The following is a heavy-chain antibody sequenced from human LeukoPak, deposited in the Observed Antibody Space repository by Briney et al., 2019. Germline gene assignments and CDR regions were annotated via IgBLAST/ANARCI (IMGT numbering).Heavy chain of an antibody. D-gene: IGHD3-22*01. CDR3: ARGGYDLDY. CDR1: GYSFTDYY. Sequence: ASLQVSCKASGYSFTDYYIHWVRQDPGQGLEWMGWINPFSGGTKYAQKFQGWVTMTRDTSISTAYMELSRLTSDDTAVYYCARGGYDLDYWGQGTLVTVSS. CDR2: INPFSGGT. V-gene: IGHV1-2*04. J-gene: IGHJ4*02.